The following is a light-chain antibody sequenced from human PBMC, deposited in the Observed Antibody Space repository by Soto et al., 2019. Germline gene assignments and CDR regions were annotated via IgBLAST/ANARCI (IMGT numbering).Light chain of an antibody. J-gene: IGKJ1*01. CDR2: DAS. CDR3: QLDYRYFLA. Sequence: EILMTQSPANLSQSPGERATPSGGASQSVSSYLAWYQQKPGKAPKLLIYDASSVASGIPARFSGSGSATEFTLTISSLQSDDFAVYFCQLDYRYFLAFGQGTKVDIK. CDR1: QSVSSY. V-gene: IGKV3-15*01.